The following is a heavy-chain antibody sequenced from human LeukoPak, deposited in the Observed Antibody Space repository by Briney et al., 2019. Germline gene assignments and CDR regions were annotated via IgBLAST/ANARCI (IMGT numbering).Heavy chain of an antibody. D-gene: IGHD3-10*01. J-gene: IGHJ4*02. V-gene: IGHV1-18*01. CDR3: ARDSLPMVRGVIPDY. Sequence: GASVKVSCKASGYTFTSYGISWVRQAPGQGLEWMGWISTYNGNTNYAQKLQGRVTMTTDTSTSTAYMELRSLRSDDTAVYYCARDSLPMVRGVIPDYWGQGTLVTVSS. CDR2: ISTYNGNT. CDR1: GYTFTSYG.